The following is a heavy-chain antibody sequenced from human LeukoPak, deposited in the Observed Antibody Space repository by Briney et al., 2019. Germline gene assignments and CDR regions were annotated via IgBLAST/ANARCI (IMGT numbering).Heavy chain of an antibody. CDR1: GFTSTNYW. Sequence: GESLKISCKGSGFTSTNYWIAWVRQVPGKDLEWMGIIYARDHDTRYSPSFQGGQVTISADKSFTSVYLQWSSLKASDTAMYYCASQSYSSSWGNYMDVWGKGTTVTVSS. CDR2: IYARDHDT. V-gene: IGHV5-51*01. D-gene: IGHD6-13*01. CDR3: ASQSYSSSWGNYMDV. J-gene: IGHJ6*03.